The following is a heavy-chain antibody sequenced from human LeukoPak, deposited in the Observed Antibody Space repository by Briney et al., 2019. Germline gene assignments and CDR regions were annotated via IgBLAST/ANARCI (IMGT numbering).Heavy chain of an antibody. CDR1: GGSIGTLY. Sequence: PSETLSLTCIVSGGSIGTLYWNSIRQVPGKGLEWIGFIDYHGNTKYNPSLKSRVTMSVDTSVDQVSLRLTSVTAADTAIYFCATASGRSFWLDPWGQGRLVTVSS. V-gene: IGHV4-59*11. CDR2: IDYHGNT. J-gene: IGHJ5*02. D-gene: IGHD2-15*01. CDR3: ATASGRSFWLDP.